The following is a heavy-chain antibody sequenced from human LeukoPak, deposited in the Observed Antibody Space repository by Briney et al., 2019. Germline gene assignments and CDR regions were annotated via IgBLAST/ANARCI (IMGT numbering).Heavy chain of an antibody. J-gene: IGHJ3*02. V-gene: IGHV3-23*01. CDR1: GFTFSRFA. Sequence: GRSLRLSCEISGFTFSRFAMNWVRQAPGQGLEWISIISGSGSSAYYADSVKGRFIVSRDNFKNTVNLEMSSLRVEDTAVYYCVPEGFDIWGQGKMVTVSS. CDR3: VPEGFDI. CDR2: ISGSGSSA.